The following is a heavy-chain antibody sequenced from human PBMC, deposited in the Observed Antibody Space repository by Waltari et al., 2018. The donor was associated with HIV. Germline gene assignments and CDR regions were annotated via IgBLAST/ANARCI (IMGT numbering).Heavy chain of an antibody. CDR1: GFTFSSYW. CDR3: ARSEMGATDY. Sequence: EVQLVESGGGLVQPGGSLRLSCAASGFTFSSYWMHWVRQGPGKGLVWVSRINSDGTSTTYADSVRGRFTISRDNAKNTLYLQMNSLRAEDTAVYYCARSEMGATDYWAREPWSPSPQ. V-gene: IGHV3-74*01. J-gene: IGHJ4*02. D-gene: IGHD1-26*01. CDR2: INSDGTST.